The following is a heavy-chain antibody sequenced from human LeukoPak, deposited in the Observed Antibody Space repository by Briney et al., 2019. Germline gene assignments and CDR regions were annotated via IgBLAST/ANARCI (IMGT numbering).Heavy chain of an antibody. J-gene: IGHJ5*02. Sequence: PSETLSLTCTVSGGSISSYYWSWIRQPAGKGLEWIGRIYTSGSTNYNPSLKSRVTMSVDTSKNQFSLKLSSVTAADTAVYYCARERQLLLEAFWFDPWGQGTLATVSS. CDR2: IYTSGST. D-gene: IGHD2-2*01. CDR1: GGSISSYY. CDR3: ARERQLLLEAFWFDP. V-gene: IGHV4-4*07.